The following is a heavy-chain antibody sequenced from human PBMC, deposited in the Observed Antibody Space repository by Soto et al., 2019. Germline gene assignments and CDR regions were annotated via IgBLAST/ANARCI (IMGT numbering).Heavy chain of an antibody. V-gene: IGHV3-30*03. CDR3: ARDIAAARDYYYGMDV. J-gene: IGHJ6*02. D-gene: IGHD6-13*01. CDR2: ISYDGSNK. CDR1: GFTFSSYG. Sequence: QVQLVESGGGVVQPGRSLRLSCAASGFTFSSYGMHWVRQAPGKGLEWVAVISYDGSNKYYADSVKGRFTISRDNSKNTLYLQMNSLRAEDTAVYYCARDIAAARDYYYGMDVWGQGTTVTVSS.